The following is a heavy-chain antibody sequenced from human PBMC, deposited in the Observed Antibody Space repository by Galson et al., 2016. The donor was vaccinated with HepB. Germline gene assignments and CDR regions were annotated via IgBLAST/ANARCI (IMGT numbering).Heavy chain of an antibody. D-gene: IGHD2-15*01. CDR2: ISTSGRTI. Sequence: SLRLSCAASGFTFSDYYMSWIRQAPGKGLECVSHISTSGRTIHYADSVKGRFTISRDNSKNSLYLQMNSLRVEDTALYYCATVKGGYCRGSSCDWFDPWGQGTLVTVSS. J-gene: IGHJ5*02. CDR1: GFTFSDYY. V-gene: IGHV3-11*01. CDR3: ATVKGGYCRGSSCDWFDP.